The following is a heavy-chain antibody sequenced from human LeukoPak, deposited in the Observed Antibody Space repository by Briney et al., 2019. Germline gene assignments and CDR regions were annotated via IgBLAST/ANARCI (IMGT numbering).Heavy chain of an antibody. D-gene: IGHD3-10*01. V-gene: IGHV3-30*18. CDR2: ISYDGSDK. J-gene: IGHJ4*02. CDR3: AKEHYDGSGSYPEY. Sequence: PGGSLRLSCAASGFTFSSYGMHWVRQAPGKGLEWVAVISYDGSDKYCADSVKGRFTISRDNSKNTLYLQMNSLRAEDTAVYYCAKEHYDGSGSYPEYWGQGTLVTVSS. CDR1: GFTFSSYG.